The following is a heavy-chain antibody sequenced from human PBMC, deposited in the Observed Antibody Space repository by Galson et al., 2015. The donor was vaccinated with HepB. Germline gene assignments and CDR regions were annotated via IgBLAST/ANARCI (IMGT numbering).Heavy chain of an antibody. CDR3: ARDNHYYGSGSYWDYYYMDV. J-gene: IGHJ6*03. CDR2: ISSSGSTI. V-gene: IGHV3-11*01. D-gene: IGHD3-10*01. Sequence: SLRLSCAASGFTFSDYYMSWIRQAPGKGLEWVSYISSSGSTIYYADSVKGRFTISRDNAKNSLYLQMNSLRAEDTAVYYCARDNHYYGSGSYWDYYYMDVWGKGTTVTVSS. CDR1: GFTFSDYY.